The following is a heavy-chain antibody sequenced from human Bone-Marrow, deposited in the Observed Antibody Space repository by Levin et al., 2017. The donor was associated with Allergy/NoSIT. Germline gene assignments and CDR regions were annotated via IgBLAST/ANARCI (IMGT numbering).Heavy chain of an antibody. CDR1: GGSISSYY. Sequence: ESLKISCTVSGGSISSYYWSWIRQPPGKGLEWIGYIYYSGSTNYNPSLKSRVTISVDTSKNQFSLKLSSVTAADTAVYYCARAWYYDFWSGYAFDIWGQGTMVTVSS. J-gene: IGHJ3*02. CDR2: IYYSGST. V-gene: IGHV4-59*01. D-gene: IGHD3-3*01. CDR3: ARAWYYDFWSGYAFDI.